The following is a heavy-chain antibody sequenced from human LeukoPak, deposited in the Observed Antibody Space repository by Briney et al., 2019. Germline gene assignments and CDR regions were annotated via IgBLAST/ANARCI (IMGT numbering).Heavy chain of an antibody. D-gene: IGHD2-2*01. J-gene: IGHJ4*02. CDR3: AKDQGQAVVPRRFDY. CDR2: IYSGGST. CDR1: GFTVSSNY. V-gene: IGHV3-53*01. Sequence: GGSLRLSCAASGFTVSSNYMSWVRQAPGKGLEWVSVIYSGGSTYYADSVKGRFTISRDNSKNTPYLQMNSLRAEDTAVYYCAKDQGQAVVPRRFDYWGQGTLVTVSS.